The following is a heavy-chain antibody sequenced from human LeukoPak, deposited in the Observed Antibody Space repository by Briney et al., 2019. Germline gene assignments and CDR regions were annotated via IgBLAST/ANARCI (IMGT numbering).Heavy chain of an antibody. CDR3: VRSLRIGTNPLVAAFDI. CDR1: GDSISSSSYY. CDR2: IHYSGTT. J-gene: IGHJ3*02. V-gene: IGHV4-39*07. Sequence: SETLSLTCTVSGDSISSSSYYWGWIRQPPGKELEWIGSIHYSGTTYYNPSVKSRVTISLDTSKNQFSLKLTSVTAADTAVYYCVRSLRIGTNPLVAAFDIWGQGTMVTVSS. D-gene: IGHD1-14*01.